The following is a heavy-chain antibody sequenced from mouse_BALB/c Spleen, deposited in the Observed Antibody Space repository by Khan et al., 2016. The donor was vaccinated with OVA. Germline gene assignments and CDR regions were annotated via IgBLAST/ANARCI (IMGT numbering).Heavy chain of an antibody. Sequence: QIQLVQSGPELKKPGETVKISCKASGYTFTDYSMHWVKQAPGKGLKWMGWINTETGEPTYADDFKGRVAFSLENSASTAYLQINNLKNEDTATDFCARDRYDYFDYWGQGTTLTVSS. V-gene: IGHV9-2-1*01. CDR2: INTETGEP. J-gene: IGHJ2*01. CDR3: ARDRYDYFDY. D-gene: IGHD2-14*01. CDR1: GYTFTDYS.